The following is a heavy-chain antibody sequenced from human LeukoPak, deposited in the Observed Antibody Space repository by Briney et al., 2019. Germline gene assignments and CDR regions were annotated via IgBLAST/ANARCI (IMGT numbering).Heavy chain of an antibody. J-gene: IGHJ4*02. CDR1: GFTFSYAW. Sequence: GGSLRLSCAASGFTFSYAWMTWVRQAPGKGLEWVGRIKSKSDAEITDYAAPVKGRFPISRDESKNTLYLQMNSLKTEDTAVYYCATDPAYCGGDCPAYWGQGTLVTVSS. D-gene: IGHD2-21*02. CDR2: IKSKSDAEIT. CDR3: ATDPAYCGGDCPAY. V-gene: IGHV3-15*01.